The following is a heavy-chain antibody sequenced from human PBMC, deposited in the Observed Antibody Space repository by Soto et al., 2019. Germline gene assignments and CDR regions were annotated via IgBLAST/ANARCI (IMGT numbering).Heavy chain of an antibody. D-gene: IGHD6-19*01. J-gene: IGHJ5*02. CDR3: ATSSGWTPYNWFDP. CDR1: GYTFTSYA. Sequence: QVQLVQSGAEVKKPGASVKVSCKASGYTFTSYAMHWVRQAPGQRLEWMGWINAGNGNTKYSQKFQGRVTITRDTSASTAYMELSSLRSEDTAVYYCATSSGWTPYNWFDPCGQGTLVTVSS. CDR2: INAGNGNT. V-gene: IGHV1-3*01.